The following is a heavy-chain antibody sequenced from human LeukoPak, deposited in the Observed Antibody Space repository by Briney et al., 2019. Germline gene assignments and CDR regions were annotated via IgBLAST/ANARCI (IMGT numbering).Heavy chain of an antibody. CDR2: IYYSGST. V-gene: IGHV4-59*08. D-gene: IGHD6-19*01. Sequence: PSETLSLTCTVSGGSISSYYWSWIRQPPGKGLEWIGYIYYSGSTNYNPSLKSRVTISVDTSKNQFSLKLSSVTAADTAVYYCARSYSSPTQIDYWGQGTPVTVSS. J-gene: IGHJ4*02. CDR1: GGSISSYY. CDR3: ARSYSSPTQIDY.